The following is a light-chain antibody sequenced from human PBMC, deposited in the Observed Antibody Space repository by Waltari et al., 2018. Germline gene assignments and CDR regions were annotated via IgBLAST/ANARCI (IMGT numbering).Light chain of an antibody. CDR1: SSDVGSFNP. CDR2: EVN. Sequence: QSALTQPASVSGSPGQSITISCTGTSSDVGSFNPVSWYQRLPGKAPQLLVSEVNNRPSGVSNRCCGSKSGITASLTISGLQTGDEADYYCCSYAGSTSYVVFGGGTKLTVL. J-gene: IGLJ2*01. CDR3: CSYAGSTSYVV. V-gene: IGLV2-23*02.